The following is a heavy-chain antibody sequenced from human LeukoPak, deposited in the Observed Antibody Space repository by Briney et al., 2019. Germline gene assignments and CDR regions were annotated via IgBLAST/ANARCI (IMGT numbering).Heavy chain of an antibody. Sequence: GGSLRLSCAASGFTFSSYAMSWVRQAPGKGLEWVSAISGSGGSTYYADPVKGRFTISRDNSKNTLYLQMNSLRAEDTAVYYCAKDQQWLGTFDYWGQGTLVTVSS. J-gene: IGHJ4*02. V-gene: IGHV3-23*01. D-gene: IGHD6-19*01. CDR3: AKDQQWLGTFDY. CDR1: GFTFSSYA. CDR2: ISGSGGST.